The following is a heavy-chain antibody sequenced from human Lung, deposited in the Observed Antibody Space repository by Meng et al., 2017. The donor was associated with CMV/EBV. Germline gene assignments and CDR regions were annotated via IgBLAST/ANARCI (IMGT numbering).Heavy chain of an antibody. J-gene: IGHJ4*02. D-gene: IGHD4-11*01. V-gene: IGHV3-20*04. CDR2: INRNGGST. CDR1: GFTFADSV. Sequence: GGSLRPSCAGSGFTFADSVMSWVRQAQGKGLEWASGINRNGGSTGYADTVKGRFTISRANAKNSLYLQMNGLRAEDTALYYCARGLMDYSNYGLPQLPRTQTFDYWGQGTLVTGSS. CDR3: ARGLMDYSNYGLPQLPRTQTFDY.